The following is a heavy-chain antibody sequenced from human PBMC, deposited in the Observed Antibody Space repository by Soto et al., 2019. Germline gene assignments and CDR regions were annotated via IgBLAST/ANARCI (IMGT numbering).Heavy chain of an antibody. CDR2: INSDGSST. CDR3: AKDTIAAAGRAYYYYYGMDV. J-gene: IGHJ6*02. Sequence: GGSLRLSCAASGFTLSSYWMHWVRQAPGKGLVWVSRINSDGSSTSYADSVKGRFTISRDNAKNTVYLRMNSLRAEDTAVYYCAKDTIAAAGRAYYYYYGMDVWGQGTTVTVSS. D-gene: IGHD6-13*01. CDR1: GFTLSSYW. V-gene: IGHV3-74*01.